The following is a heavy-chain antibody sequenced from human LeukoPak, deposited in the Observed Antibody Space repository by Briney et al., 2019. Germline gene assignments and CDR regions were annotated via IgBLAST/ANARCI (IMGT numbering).Heavy chain of an antibody. D-gene: IGHD3-10*01. CDR2: VKPDGSEK. CDR1: GFTSSSHW. J-gene: IGHJ6*02. CDR3: AREIRGPYYYGSGSSYYYYGMDV. V-gene: IGHV3-7*01. Sequence: GGALRLSCAASGFTSSSHWMGWVRQAPGRGREGVANVKPDGSEKNYVDSVKGRFTISRDNAKNSLYLQMNSLRAEDTAVYYCAREIRGPYYYGSGSSYYYYGMDVWGQGTTVTVSS.